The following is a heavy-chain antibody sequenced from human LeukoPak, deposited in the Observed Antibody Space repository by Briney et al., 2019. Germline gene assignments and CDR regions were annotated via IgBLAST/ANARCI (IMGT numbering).Heavy chain of an antibody. D-gene: IGHD5/OR15-5a*01. J-gene: IGHJ3*02. CDR1: GFTFSSYG. CDR2: IWYDGSNK. V-gene: IGHV3-33*01. Sequence: GGSLRLSCAASGFTFSSYGMHWVRQAPGKGLEWVAVIWYDGSNKYYADSVKGRFIISRDSPKNTLYLQMNSLRAEDTAVYYCARGHVSQPLDAFDIWGQGTMVTVSS. CDR3: ARGHVSQPLDAFDI.